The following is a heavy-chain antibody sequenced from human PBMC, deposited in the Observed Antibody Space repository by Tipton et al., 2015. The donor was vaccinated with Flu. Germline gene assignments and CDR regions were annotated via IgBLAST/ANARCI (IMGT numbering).Heavy chain of an antibody. J-gene: IGHJ4*02. CDR1: SGSIRSTNYF. CDR2: IYPSGTT. D-gene: IGHD3-10*02. Sequence: PGLVKPSETLSLTYTVSSGSIRSTNYFCAWIRQPPGKRLELIGSIYPSGTTYYNPSLKSRVTISVDTSKSQFSLMLRSVTAADTAVYYCARLSYYDVDLKNFYFDYWGQGALVTVSS. V-gene: IGHV4-39*01. CDR3: ARLSYYDVDLKNFYFDY.